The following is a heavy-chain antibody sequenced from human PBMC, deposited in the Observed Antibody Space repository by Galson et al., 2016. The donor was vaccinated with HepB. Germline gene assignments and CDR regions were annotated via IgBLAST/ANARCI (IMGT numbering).Heavy chain of an antibody. D-gene: IGHD3-3*01. Sequence: SLRLSCAVSGFTFSNYWMQWVRQGPGQGLVWVPRVNGDGSSTTYADSVKGRFTISRDNAQSTLYLQMNSLRAEDTAVYYCASLDRYYDGLSGTDVFDIWGQGTAVAVAS. CDR1: GFTFSNYW. CDR2: VNGDGSST. V-gene: IGHV3-74*01. J-gene: IGHJ3*02. CDR3: ASLDRYYDGLSGTDVFDI.